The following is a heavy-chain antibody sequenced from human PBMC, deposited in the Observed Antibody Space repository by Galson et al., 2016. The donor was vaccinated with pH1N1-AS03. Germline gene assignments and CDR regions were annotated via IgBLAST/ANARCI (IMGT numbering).Heavy chain of an antibody. V-gene: IGHV6-1*01. J-gene: IGHJ5*02. CDR1: GDSVSSNNGA. CDR3: ARQHFAVIGGFYFDP. D-gene: IGHD3-3*02. CDR2: TYYTSKWYN. Sequence: CAISGDSVSSNNGAWNWIRQSPLRGLEWLGRTYYTSKWYNDYALSVKSRISIKADTSKNQFSLRLSSVTAADTAVYYCARQHFAVIGGFYFDPWGQGTLVTVSS.